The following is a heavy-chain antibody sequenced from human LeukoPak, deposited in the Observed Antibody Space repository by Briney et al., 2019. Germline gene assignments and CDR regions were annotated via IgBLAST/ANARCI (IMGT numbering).Heavy chain of an antibody. V-gene: IGHV4-59*08. D-gene: IGHD6-13*01. J-gene: IGHJ6*02. CDR2: IYYSGST. Sequence: SETLSLTCTVSGGSISGFYWSWIRQPPGKGLEWIGYIYYSGSTNYNPSLKSRVTISVDTSKNQFSLKLSSVTAADTAVYYCARQPGIAAAGRNYYYGMDVWGQGTTVTVSS. CDR3: ARQPGIAAAGRNYYYGMDV. CDR1: GGSISGFY.